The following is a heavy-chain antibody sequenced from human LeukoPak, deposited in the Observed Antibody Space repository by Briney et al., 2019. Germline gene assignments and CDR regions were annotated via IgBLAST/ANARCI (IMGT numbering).Heavy chain of an antibody. V-gene: IGHV3-23*01. Sequence: PGGSLRLSCAASGFTFSNSVMSWVREATGKGLEWVSGISASGGTTYYADSVKGRFTISRDNSKNTLYLQMNSLRAEDTAVYYCAKMDLKYCSSTSCYPYFDYWGQGTLVTVSS. CDR3: AKMDLKYCSSTSCYPYFDY. CDR1: GFTFSNSV. J-gene: IGHJ4*02. D-gene: IGHD2-2*01. CDR2: ISASGGTT.